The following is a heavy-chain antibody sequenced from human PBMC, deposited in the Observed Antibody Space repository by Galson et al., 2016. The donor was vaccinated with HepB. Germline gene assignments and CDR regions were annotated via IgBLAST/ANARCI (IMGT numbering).Heavy chain of an antibody. J-gene: IGHJ4*02. D-gene: IGHD5-24*01. CDR2: VIVFLGIA. CDR1: GGTFNSYA. CDR3: SRGIRDGYNRLHGDY. V-gene: IGHV1-69*04. Sequence: SVKVSCKASGGTFNSYAISWVRQAPGQGLQWMGRVIVFLGIANYAQKFQGRATITADKSTSTAYLELSSLTSEDTAVYYCSRGIRDGYNRLHGDYWGQGTLVTVSS.